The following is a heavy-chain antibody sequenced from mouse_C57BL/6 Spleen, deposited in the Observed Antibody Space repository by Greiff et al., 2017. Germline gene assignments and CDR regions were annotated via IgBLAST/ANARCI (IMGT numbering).Heavy chain of an antibody. CDR2: IDPNSGGT. V-gene: IGHV1-72*01. Sequence: QVQLQQPGAELVKPGASVKLSCTASGYTFTSYWMHWVKQRPGRGLEWIGWIDPNSGGTKYNEKFKSKATLTVDKPSSTAYMQLSSLTSEDAAVYYCARALVYYTMDYWGQGTSVTVSA. J-gene: IGHJ4*01. CDR1: GYTFTSYW. CDR3: ARALVYYTMDY.